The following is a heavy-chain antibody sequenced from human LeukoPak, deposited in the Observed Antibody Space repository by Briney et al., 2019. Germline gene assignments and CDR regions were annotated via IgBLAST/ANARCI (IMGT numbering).Heavy chain of an antibody. CDR1: GYTFTGYY. V-gene: IGHV1-2*02. D-gene: IGHD5-12*01. CDR3: ARVRNSGFRYVDS. J-gene: IGHJ4*02. CDR2: INPNSGGT. Sequence: ASVKVSCKASGYTFTGYYMHWVRQAPGQGLEWMGWINPNSGGTNYAQKFQGRVTMTRDTSISTSYMELSRLRSDDTAVYYCARVRNSGFRYVDSWGQGTLVTVSS.